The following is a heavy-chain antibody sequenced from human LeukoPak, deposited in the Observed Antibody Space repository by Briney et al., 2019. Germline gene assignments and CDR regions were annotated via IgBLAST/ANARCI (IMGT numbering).Heavy chain of an antibody. CDR2: ISSSSSSYI. J-gene: IGHJ4*02. CDR1: GFTFSSYA. D-gene: IGHD6-19*01. CDR3: ARDLKETAVAGPTPLDY. V-gene: IGHV3-21*01. Sequence: PGGSLRLSCAASGFTFSSYAMSWVRQAPGKGLEWVSSISSSSSSYIYYADSVKGRFTISRDNAKNSLYLQMNSLRAEDTAVYYCARDLKETAVAGPTPLDYWGQGTLVTVSS.